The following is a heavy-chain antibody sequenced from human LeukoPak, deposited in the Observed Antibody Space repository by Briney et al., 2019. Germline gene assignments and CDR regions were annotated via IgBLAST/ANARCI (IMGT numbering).Heavy chain of an antibody. CDR1: GGSISSSSYY. CDR2: IYYSGST. D-gene: IGHD6-19*01. J-gene: IGHJ6*02. Sequence: SETLSLTCTVSGGSISSSSYYWGWIRQPPGKGLEWIGSIYYSGSTYYNPSLKSRVTISVDTSKNQFSLKLSSVTAADTAVYYCARKLGTAVGDYYYYGLDVWGQGTTVTVSS. V-gene: IGHV4-39*01. CDR3: ARKLGTAVGDYYYYGLDV.